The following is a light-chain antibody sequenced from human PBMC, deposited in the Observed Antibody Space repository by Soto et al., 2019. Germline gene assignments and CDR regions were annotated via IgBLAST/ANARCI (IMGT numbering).Light chain of an antibody. Sequence: DIQMTQSPSSLSASVLDIFTITFQAIQDINSYLNWFQQKPGKAPKVLIYDASNLKTGVPSRFSGSGSGTHYTFTISSLQPEDIATYYCQHYDSLRLTFGGGTKVDIK. CDR2: DAS. CDR3: QHYDSLRLT. V-gene: IGKV1-33*01. CDR1: QDINSY. J-gene: IGKJ4*01.